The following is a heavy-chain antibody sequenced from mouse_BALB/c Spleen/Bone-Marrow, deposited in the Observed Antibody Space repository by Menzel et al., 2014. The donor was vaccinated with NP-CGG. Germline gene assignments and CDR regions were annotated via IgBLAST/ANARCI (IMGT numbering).Heavy chain of an antibody. D-gene: IGHD2-4*01. Sequence: VHVQQSGGGLVQPGVSLKLSCAASGFTFSNDGMSWVRQTPDKRLEMIATINVNGDTTYHPDSVRGRFTISRDNVKNTLYLQMSSLKSEDTAMYYCARGYDYSSWFAYWGQGTLVTFSA. J-gene: IGHJ3*01. CDR2: INVNGDTT. CDR3: ARGYDYSSWFAY. CDR1: GFTFSNDG. V-gene: IGHV5-6-3*01.